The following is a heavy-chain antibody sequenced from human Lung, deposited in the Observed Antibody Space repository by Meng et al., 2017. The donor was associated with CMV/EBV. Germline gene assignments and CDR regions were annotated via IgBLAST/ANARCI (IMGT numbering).Heavy chain of an antibody. Sequence: ESLKISCEASGFTFSTYAMSWVRQPPGKGLEWVSAISGGSDGGRAFYADSVKGRFTISRDNSKSTLFLQMNSLTVEDTAVYYCAKDPVVGAPHVFDIWGQGXMVTVSS. D-gene: IGHD1-26*01. J-gene: IGHJ3*02. V-gene: IGHV3-23*01. CDR3: AKDPVVGAPHVFDI. CDR1: GFTFSTYA. CDR2: ISGGSDGGRA.